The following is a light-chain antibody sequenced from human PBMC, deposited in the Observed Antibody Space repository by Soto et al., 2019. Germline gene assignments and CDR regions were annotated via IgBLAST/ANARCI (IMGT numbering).Light chain of an antibody. CDR3: CSYAGNSIVV. CDR2: EDN. Sequence: QSALTQPASVSGSPGQSITISCTGTSSDVGSYNLVSWYQQHPGKAPKLMIYEDNKRPSGVSNRFSGSKSGNTASLTISGLQAEDEADYYRCSYAGNSIVVFGGGTKLTVL. CDR1: SSDVGSYNL. J-gene: IGLJ2*01. V-gene: IGLV2-23*01.